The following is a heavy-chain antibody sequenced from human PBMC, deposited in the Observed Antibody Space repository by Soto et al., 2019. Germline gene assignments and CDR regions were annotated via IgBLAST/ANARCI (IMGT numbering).Heavy chain of an antibody. CDR1: GFTFTNYG. CDR2: IWYDGSNK. D-gene: IGHD1-26*01. J-gene: IGHJ4*02. Sequence: QVQLVGSGGGVVQPGRSLRLSCAASGFTFTNYGMYWVRQAPGKGLEWVAVIWYDGSNKYYADSVKGRFTISKDNSQNTLYLQMNNLRAEDTAMYYCTRDPYGGSRYYFDSWGQGTLVTVSS. CDR3: TRDPYGGSRYYFDS. V-gene: IGHV3-33*01.